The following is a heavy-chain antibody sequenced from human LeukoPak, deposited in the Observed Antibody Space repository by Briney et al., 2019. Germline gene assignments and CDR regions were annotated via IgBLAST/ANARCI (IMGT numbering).Heavy chain of an antibody. J-gene: IGHJ5*02. Sequence: PSETLSLTCTVSGGSIRSGDYYWSWIRQPPGKGLEWIGYIYYSGSTYYNPSLKSRVTISVDTSKNQFSLKLSSVTAADTAVYYCARRYSSSWFNWFDPWGQGTLVTVSS. CDR3: ARRYSSSWFNWFDP. CDR2: IYYSGST. V-gene: IGHV4-30-4*01. CDR1: GGSIRSGDYY. D-gene: IGHD6-13*01.